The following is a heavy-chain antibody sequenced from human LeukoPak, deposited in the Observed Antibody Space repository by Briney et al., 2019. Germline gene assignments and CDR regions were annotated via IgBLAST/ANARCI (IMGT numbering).Heavy chain of an antibody. D-gene: IGHD5-18*01. J-gene: IGHJ4*02. Sequence: GGSLRLSCAASGFSFDEYGMSWVRQAPGKGLEWVANIKQDGSEKYYVDSVKGRFTISRDNSKNTLYLQMNSLGVEDTAVYYCARGSGYSYGFTGRERTKSRLDYWGQGTLVTVSS. CDR2: IKQDGSEK. CDR3: ARGSGYSYGFTGRERTKSRLDY. CDR1: GFSFDEYG. V-gene: IGHV3-7*01.